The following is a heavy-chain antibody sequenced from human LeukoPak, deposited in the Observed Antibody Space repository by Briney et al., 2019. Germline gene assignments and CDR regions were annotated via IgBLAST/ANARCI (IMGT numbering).Heavy chain of an antibody. Sequence: KPSETLSLTCTVSGGSISSGDYYWSWIRQPPGKGLEWIGYIYYSGSTYYNPSLKSRVTISVDTSKNQFSLKLSSVTAADTAVYYCARGPGVLANWFDPWGQGTLVTVSS. CDR2: IYYSGST. CDR3: ARGPGVLANWFDP. V-gene: IGHV4-30-4*01. J-gene: IGHJ5*02. D-gene: IGHD1-14*01. CDR1: GGSISSGDYY.